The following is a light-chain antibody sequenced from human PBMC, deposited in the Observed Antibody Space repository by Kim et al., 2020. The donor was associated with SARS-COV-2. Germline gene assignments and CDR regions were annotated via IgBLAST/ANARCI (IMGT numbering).Light chain of an antibody. CDR1: QSVSSY. CDR3: QQRSNWPQLT. Sequence: SPGERATLSCGASQSVSSYLAWYQQKPGQAPRLLIYDASNRATGIPARFSGSGSGTDFTLTISSLEPEDFAVYYCQQRSNWPQLTFGGGTKVDIK. J-gene: IGKJ4*01. CDR2: DAS. V-gene: IGKV3-11*01.